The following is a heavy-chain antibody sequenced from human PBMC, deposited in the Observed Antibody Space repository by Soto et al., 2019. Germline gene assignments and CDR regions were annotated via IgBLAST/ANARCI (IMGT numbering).Heavy chain of an antibody. CDR2: IYHSGST. V-gene: IGHV4-4*02. D-gene: IGHD2-15*01. CDR1: SGSISSSNW. Sequence: QVQLQESGPGLVKPSGTLSLTCAVSSGSISSSNWWSWVRQPPGKGLEWIGEIYHSGSTNYNPSLKSRVTISVDKSKNQFSLKLSSVTAADTAVYYCARVYCSGGSCYPRYYYYMDVWGKGTTVTVSS. J-gene: IGHJ6*03. CDR3: ARVYCSGGSCYPRYYYYMDV.